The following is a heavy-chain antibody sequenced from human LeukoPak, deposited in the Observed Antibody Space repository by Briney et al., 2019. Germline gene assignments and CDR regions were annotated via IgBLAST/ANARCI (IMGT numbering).Heavy chain of an antibody. CDR1: GFTFSSYA. CDR2: ISNNGGST. CDR3: PRGHVSGSFLDY. Sequence: PGGSLRLSCAASGFTFSSYAMHWVRQAPGKGLEYVSTISNNGGSTYYANSVKGRITISRDNSKNTLYLQMGSLRAQDMAVYYCPRGHVSGSFLDYWGQGTLVTVSS. V-gene: IGHV3-64*01. J-gene: IGHJ4*02. D-gene: IGHD1-26*01.